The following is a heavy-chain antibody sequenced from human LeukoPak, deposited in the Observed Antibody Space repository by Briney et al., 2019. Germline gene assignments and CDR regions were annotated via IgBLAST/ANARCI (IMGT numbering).Heavy chain of an antibody. D-gene: IGHD4-11*01. CDR1: GGSFSGYY. CDR2: INHSGNT. V-gene: IGHV4-34*01. J-gene: IGHJ5*02. Sequence: SETLSLTCAVYGGSFSGYYWSWIRQPPGKGLEWIGEINHSGNTNYNPSLRSRVTMSVDTSKNHFSLKLTSVTAADTAVYYCASQRTDYSNSVWFDPWGQGTLVTVSS. CDR3: ASQRTDYSNSVWFDP.